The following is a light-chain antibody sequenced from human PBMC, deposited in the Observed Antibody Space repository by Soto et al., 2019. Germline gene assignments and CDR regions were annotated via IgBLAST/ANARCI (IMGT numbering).Light chain of an antibody. J-gene: IGKJ5*01. CDR2: GAS. CDR1: QSVSSSY. V-gene: IGKV3-20*01. Sequence: EIVLTQSPGTLSLSPGERATPSCRASQSVSSSYLAWYQQKPGQAPRLLIYGASSRATGIPDRFSGSGSGTDFTLTISRLEPEDFAVYYCQQYGSHITFGQGTRLEIK. CDR3: QQYGSHIT.